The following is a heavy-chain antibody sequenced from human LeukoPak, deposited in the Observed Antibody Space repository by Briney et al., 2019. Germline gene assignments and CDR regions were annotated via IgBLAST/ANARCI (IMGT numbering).Heavy chain of an antibody. V-gene: IGHV4-59*01. J-gene: IGHJ3*02. D-gene: IGHD2-2*01. CDR2: IYYSGST. CDR3: ARVDYGVVVVPAAREAFDI. Sequence: PSETLSLTCTVSGGSISSYYWSWIRQPPGKGLEWIGYIYYSGSTHYNPSLKSRVTISVDTSKNQFSLKLSSVTAADTAVYYCARVDYGVVVVPAAREAFDIWGQGTMVTVSS. CDR1: GGSISSYY.